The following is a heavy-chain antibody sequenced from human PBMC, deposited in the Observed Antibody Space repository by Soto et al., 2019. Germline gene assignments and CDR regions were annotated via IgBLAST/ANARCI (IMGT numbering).Heavy chain of an antibody. D-gene: IGHD1-26*01. V-gene: IGHV3-23*01. Sequence: EMQLLESGGGLVQPGGSLRLSCAVAGFTFSSYGMTWVRQAPGKVLEWISFSSATGSGTYYADSVKGRFTISRDNSKNTLYLQMTRLRADDTAVYYCATDRRAGGNYGFYSDLWGQGALVFVSS. CDR1: GFTFSSYG. J-gene: IGHJ4*02. CDR2: SSATGSGT. CDR3: ATDRRAGGNYGFYSDL.